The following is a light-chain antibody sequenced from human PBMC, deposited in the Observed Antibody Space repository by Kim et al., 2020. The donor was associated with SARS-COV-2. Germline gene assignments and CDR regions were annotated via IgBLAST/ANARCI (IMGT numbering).Light chain of an antibody. CDR3: QSYDDSAHGTV. CDR2: GTI. Sequence: QEVTIFWSGSSSNIGADYDVNWSQQVPGTAPQLLIYGTISRPSGVPDRFSGSRSGTSASLTISGLRAEDEADYYCQSYDDSAHGTVFGGGTQRTVL. CDR1: SSNIGADYD. V-gene: IGLV1-40*01. J-gene: IGLJ3*02.